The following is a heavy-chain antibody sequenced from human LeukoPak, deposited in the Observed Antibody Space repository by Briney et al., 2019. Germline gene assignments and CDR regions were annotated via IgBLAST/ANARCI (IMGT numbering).Heavy chain of an antibody. V-gene: IGHV3-9*01. CDR3: AKAYGDFLPYYYYYGMDV. Sequence: GGSLRLSCAASGFTFDDYAMHWVRQAPGKGLEWVSGSSWNSGSIGYADSVKGRFTISRDNAKNSLYLQMDSLRAEDTALYYRAKAYGDFLPYYYYYGMDVWGQGTTVTVSS. J-gene: IGHJ6*02. CDR1: GFTFDDYA. D-gene: IGHD4-17*01. CDR2: SSWNSGSI.